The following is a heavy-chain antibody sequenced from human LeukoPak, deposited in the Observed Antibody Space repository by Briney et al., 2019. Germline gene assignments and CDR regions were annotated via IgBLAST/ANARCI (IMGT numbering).Heavy chain of an antibody. V-gene: IGHV3-23*01. CDR2: ISGSGGST. CDR1: GFTFNTYS. CDR3: AKDDAWLRFGE. D-gene: IGHD3-10*01. J-gene: IGHJ4*02. Sequence: GGSLRLSCEASGFTFNTYSMNWARQAPGKGLEWVSAISGSGGSTYYADSVKGRFTISRDNSKNTLYLEVISLTAEDTAVYYCAKDDAWLRFGEWSQGTLVTVSS.